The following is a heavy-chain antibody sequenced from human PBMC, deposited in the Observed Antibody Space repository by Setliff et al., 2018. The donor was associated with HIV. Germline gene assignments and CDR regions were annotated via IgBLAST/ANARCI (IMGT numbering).Heavy chain of an antibody. CDR3: ARHDVVRGAIDN. CDR1: GFTFSNYG. CDR2: LRFDGSNK. D-gene: IGHD3-10*01. Sequence: LRLSCAAFGFTFSNYGMHWVRQAPGKGLEWVAFLRFDGSNKSYGDSVKGRFTISRDNSKNTLYMQMNSLRAEDTAVYYCARHDVVRGAIDNWGQGTLVTAPQ. V-gene: IGHV3-30*02. J-gene: IGHJ4*02.